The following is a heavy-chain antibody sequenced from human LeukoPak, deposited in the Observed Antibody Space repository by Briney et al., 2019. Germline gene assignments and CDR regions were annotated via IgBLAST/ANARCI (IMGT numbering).Heavy chain of an antibody. CDR3: ARVLWSGYSYGWDAFDI. CDR2: MNPNSGNA. D-gene: IGHD5-18*01. Sequence: GASVKVSCKASGYTFTSYDINWVRQATGQGLEWMGWMNPNSGNAGYAQKFQGRVTITRNTSISTAYMELSSLRSEDTAVYYCARVLWSGYSYGWDAFDIWGQGTMVTVSS. CDR1: GYTFTSYD. V-gene: IGHV1-8*03. J-gene: IGHJ3*02.